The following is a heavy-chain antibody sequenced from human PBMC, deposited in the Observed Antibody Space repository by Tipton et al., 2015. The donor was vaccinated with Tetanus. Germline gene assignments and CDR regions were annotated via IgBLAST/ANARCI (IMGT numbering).Heavy chain of an antibody. CDR2: IYSGGST. Sequence: AASGFTVSSNYMSWVRQAPGKGLEWVSVIYSGGSTYYADSVKGRFTISRDNSKNTLYLQMNSLRAEDTAVYYCARVPGGSGKVPYYYYGMDVWGQGTTVTVSS. D-gene: IGHD2-15*01. J-gene: IGHJ6*02. CDR3: ARVPGGSGKVPYYYYGMDV. CDR1: GFTVSSNY. V-gene: IGHV3-53*01.